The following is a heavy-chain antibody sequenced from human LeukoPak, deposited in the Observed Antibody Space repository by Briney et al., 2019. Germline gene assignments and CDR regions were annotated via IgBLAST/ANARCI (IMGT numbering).Heavy chain of an antibody. CDR1: EYSFTKYW. Sequence: GESLKISCKGSEYSFTKYWIGWVRQMPGKGLEWMGIIYPGDSDIRYSPSFQGQVTISADKSISTAYLQWSSLKASDTAMYYCARRASSYYYYMDVWGKGTTVTVSS. CDR2: IYPGDSDI. CDR3: ARRASSYYYYMDV. D-gene: IGHD2-21*01. V-gene: IGHV5-51*01. J-gene: IGHJ6*03.